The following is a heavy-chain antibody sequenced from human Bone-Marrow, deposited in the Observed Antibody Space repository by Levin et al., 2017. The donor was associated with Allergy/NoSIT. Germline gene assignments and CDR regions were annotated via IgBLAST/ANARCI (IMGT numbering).Heavy chain of an antibody. V-gene: IGHV4-59*08. D-gene: IGHD5-18*01. CDR1: GGSISTYY. CDR2: VYYSGST. CDR3: ARHAGPIHLWLMDY. J-gene: IGHJ4*02. Sequence: SETLSLTCTVSGGSISTYYRSWIRQPPGKGLEWIGYVYYSGSTNYNPSLKSRVTMSVDTSKNHFSLKLSSVTAADTALYYCARHAGPIHLWLMDYWGQGTLVTVSS.